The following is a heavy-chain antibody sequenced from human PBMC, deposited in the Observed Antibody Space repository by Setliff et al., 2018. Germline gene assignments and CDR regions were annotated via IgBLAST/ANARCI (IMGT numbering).Heavy chain of an antibody. J-gene: IGHJ4*02. V-gene: IGHV4-39*02. D-gene: IGHD4-17*01. CDR3: TRGPNLYGDLDS. Sequence: ASETLSLTCTVSGGSIRSSTHYWGWIRQPPGKGLEWIGTIYYSGLTYYTPSLRSRATISVDTSKNQFSLKLSSVTAADTAVYYCTRGPNLYGDLDSWGLGTLVTVSS. CDR2: IYYSGLT. CDR1: GGSIRSSTHY.